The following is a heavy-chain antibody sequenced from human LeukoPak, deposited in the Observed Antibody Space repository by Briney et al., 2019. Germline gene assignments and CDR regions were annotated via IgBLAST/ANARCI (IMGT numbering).Heavy chain of an antibody. D-gene: IGHD2-2*01. J-gene: IGHJ3*02. Sequence: SETLSLTCTVSGGSISSYYWSWIRQPPGKGLEWIGYIYYSGSTNYNPSLKSRVTISVDTSKNQFSLKLSSVTAADTAVYYCARAGYCSSTSCYLFGAFDIRGQGTMVTVSS. CDR1: GGSISSYY. V-gene: IGHV4-59*01. CDR3: ARAGYCSSTSCYLFGAFDI. CDR2: IYYSGST.